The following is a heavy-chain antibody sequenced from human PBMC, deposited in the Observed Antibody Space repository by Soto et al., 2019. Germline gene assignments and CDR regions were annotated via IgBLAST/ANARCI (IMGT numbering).Heavy chain of an antibody. D-gene: IGHD6-13*01. CDR2: IHYSGTT. Sequence: SETLSLTCTVSGGSMRNYFWTWIRQPPGKGLEWIGYIHYSGTTSFFPSYNPSLRSRVTISEDTSKNQFSLKLLSVTTADTAVYFCAAGEESSRNLDTYYLDFWGPGTLVTVSS. V-gene: IGHV4-59*01. CDR1: GGSMRNYF. CDR3: AAGEESSRNLDTYYLDF. J-gene: IGHJ4*02.